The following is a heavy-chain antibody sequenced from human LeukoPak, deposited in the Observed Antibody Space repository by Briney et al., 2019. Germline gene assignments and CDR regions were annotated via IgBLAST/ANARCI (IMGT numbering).Heavy chain of an antibody. J-gene: IGHJ6*03. V-gene: IGHV1-18*01. CDR2: ISAYNGNT. Sequence: ASVKVSCKASGYTFTSYGISWVRQAPGQGLEWMGWISAYNGNTNYAQKLQGRVTMTTDTSTSTAYMELSSLRSEDTAVYYCARAGSTIFGVVTVPYYYYYMDVWGKGTTVTVSS. CDR1: GYTFTSYG. D-gene: IGHD3-3*01. CDR3: ARAGSTIFGVVTVPYYYYYMDV.